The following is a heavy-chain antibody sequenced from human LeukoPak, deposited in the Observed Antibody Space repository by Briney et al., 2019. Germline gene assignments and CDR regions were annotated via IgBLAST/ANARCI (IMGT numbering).Heavy chain of an antibody. D-gene: IGHD3-22*01. J-gene: IGHJ4*02. CDR3: AKGDYYYDSSGYYLRGYFDY. CDR2: ISGSGDDT. V-gene: IGHV3-23*01. Sequence: PGGSLRLSCAASGCTFSTYAMTWVRQAPGKGLEGVSVISGSGDDTDYADSVKGRFTISRDNSKNTLYLQMSSLRAEDTAVYYCAKGDYYYDSSGYYLRGYFDYWGQGTLVTVSS. CDR1: GCTFSTYA.